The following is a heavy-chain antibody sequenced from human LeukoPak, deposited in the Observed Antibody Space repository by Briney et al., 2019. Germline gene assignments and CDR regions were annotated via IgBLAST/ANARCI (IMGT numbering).Heavy chain of an antibody. Sequence: SETLSLTCTVSGGSISSYYWSWIRQPPGKGLEWIGYIYYSGSTNYNPSLKSRVTMSVDTSKNQFSLKLSSVTAADTAVYYCARGRVVAGSFDYWGQGTLVTVSS. CDR1: GGSISSYY. CDR3: ARGRVVAGSFDY. CDR2: IYYSGST. D-gene: IGHD3-10*01. J-gene: IGHJ4*02. V-gene: IGHV4-59*12.